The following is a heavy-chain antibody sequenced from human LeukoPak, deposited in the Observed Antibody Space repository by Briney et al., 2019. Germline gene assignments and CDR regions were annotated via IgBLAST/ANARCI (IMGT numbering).Heavy chain of an antibody. V-gene: IGHV1-24*01. D-gene: IGHD6-19*01. CDR3: ATGGLQWRRYFDY. CDR2: FDPEDGET. Sequence: GASVKVSCKVSGYTLTELSVHWVRQAPGKGLEWMGGFDPEDGETIYAQKFQGRVTMTEDTSTDTAYMELSSLRSEDTAVYYCATGGLQWRRYFDYWGQGTLVTVSS. J-gene: IGHJ4*02. CDR1: GYTLTELS.